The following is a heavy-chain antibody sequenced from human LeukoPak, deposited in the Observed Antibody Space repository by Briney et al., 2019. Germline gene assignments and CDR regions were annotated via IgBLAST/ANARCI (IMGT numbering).Heavy chain of an antibody. Sequence: GGSLRLSCAASGFTFSSYSMNWVRQAPGKGQEWVSSISSSSSYIYYADSVKGRFTISRDNAKNSLYLQMNSLRAEDTAAYYCARDPPRDSSGYTLYYFDYWGQGTLVTVSS. J-gene: IGHJ4*02. CDR2: ISSSSSYI. CDR1: GFTFSSYS. V-gene: IGHV3-21*01. CDR3: ARDPPRDSSGYTLYYFDY. D-gene: IGHD3-22*01.